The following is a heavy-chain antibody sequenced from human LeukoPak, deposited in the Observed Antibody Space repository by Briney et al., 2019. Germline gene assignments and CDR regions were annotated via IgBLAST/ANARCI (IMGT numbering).Heavy chain of an antibody. J-gene: IGHJ4*02. D-gene: IGHD4-17*01. CDR3: ARDMVTTAPFDY. Sequence: ASVKVSCKASGGTFSSYAISWVRQAPGQGLEWMGRIIPILGIANYAQKFQGRVTITADKSTSTAYMEPSSLRSEDTAVYYCARDMVTTAPFDYWGQGTLVTVSS. CDR1: GGTFSSYA. CDR2: IIPILGIA. V-gene: IGHV1-69*04.